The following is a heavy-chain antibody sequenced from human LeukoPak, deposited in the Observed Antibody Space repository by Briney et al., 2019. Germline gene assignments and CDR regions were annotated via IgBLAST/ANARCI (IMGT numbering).Heavy chain of an antibody. D-gene: IGHD5-12*01. J-gene: IGHJ4*02. V-gene: IGHV3-23*01. CDR3: AKGHSAYGTGFDY. Sequence: GGSLRLSCAASGFTFSSYEMNWVRQAPGRGLECVSVISGAGDRTYYAETVRGRFTISRDNSKNTLYLQMNSLRAEDTAVYYCAKGHSAYGTGFDYWGQGTLVTVSS. CDR1: GFTFSSYE. CDR2: ISGAGDRT.